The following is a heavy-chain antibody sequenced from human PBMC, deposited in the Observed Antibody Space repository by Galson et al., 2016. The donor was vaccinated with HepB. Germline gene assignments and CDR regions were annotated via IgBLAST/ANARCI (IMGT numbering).Heavy chain of an antibody. Sequence: SLSLSCAASGFTFSSYWMHWVRQAPGKGLVSVSRINNDGSSINYVASVKGRFTSSRDNAKNTLFLQMNSLRAEDTAVYYCARDLVEFCSGSSCQRGGMDVWGQGTTVTVSS. D-gene: IGHD2-15*01. J-gene: IGHJ6*02. CDR2: INNDGSSI. CDR1: GFTFSSYW. CDR3: ARDLVEFCSGSSCQRGGMDV. V-gene: IGHV3-74*01.